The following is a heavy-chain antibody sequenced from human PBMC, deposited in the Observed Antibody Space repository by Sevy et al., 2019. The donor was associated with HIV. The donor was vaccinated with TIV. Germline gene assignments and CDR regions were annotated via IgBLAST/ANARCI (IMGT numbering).Heavy chain of an antibody. D-gene: IGHD3-22*01. CDR3: TKYQPNYYDSVSDAFDM. V-gene: IGHV3-23*01. Sequence: GGSLRLSCAASGFTFGSYAMTWVRQAPGKGLEWVSGISGSGTTYYADSVKGRLTISRDNSKSTLFLQLNSLRADDTAVYYCTKYQPNYYDSVSDAFDMWGQGTMVTVSS. CDR1: GFTFGSYA. J-gene: IGHJ3*02. CDR2: ISGSGTT.